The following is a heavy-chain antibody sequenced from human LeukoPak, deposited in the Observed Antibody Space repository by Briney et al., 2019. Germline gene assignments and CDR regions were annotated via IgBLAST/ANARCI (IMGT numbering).Heavy chain of an antibody. Sequence: GGSLRLSCAASGFTSSNAWMSWGRQAPGKGVEWIGRIKSKTDGGTRAYSAPVKGRFTISRDDSKNALYLQMNSLKIEDTAVYYCTTSLTSGAYIDYWGQGTLVTVSS. CDR1: GFTSSNAW. J-gene: IGHJ4*02. V-gene: IGHV3-15*01. CDR3: TTSLTSGAYIDY. CDR2: IKSKTDGGTR. D-gene: IGHD2-15*01.